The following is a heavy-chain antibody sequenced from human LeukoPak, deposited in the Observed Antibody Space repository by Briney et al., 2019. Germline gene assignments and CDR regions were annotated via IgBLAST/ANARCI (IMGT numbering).Heavy chain of an antibody. Sequence: PGGSLRLSCAASGFSFSDYYMSWIRQAPGKGLEYVSAISSSGGRTYYADSVRGRFTISRDNSKNTLYLQMSSLRAEDTAVYYCVKGRYSNSWYSSDYWGQGTLITVSS. J-gene: IGHJ4*02. D-gene: IGHD6-13*01. CDR3: VKGRYSNSWYSSDY. V-gene: IGHV3-64D*09. CDR2: ISSSGGRT. CDR1: GFSFSDYY.